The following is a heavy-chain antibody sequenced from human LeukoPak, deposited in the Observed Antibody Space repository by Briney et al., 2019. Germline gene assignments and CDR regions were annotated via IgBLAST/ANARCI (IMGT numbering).Heavy chain of an antibody. CDR1: GGSFSGYY. J-gene: IGHJ4*02. D-gene: IGHD4-17*01. V-gene: IGHV4-59*08. CDR3: ASLDTTVTLFDY. Sequence: SETLSLTCAVYGGSFSGYYWSWIRQPPGKGLEWIGYIYYSGSTNYNPSLKSRVTISVDTSKNQFSLKLTSVTAADTAVYYCASLDTTVTLFDYWGQGTLVTVSS. CDR2: IYYSGST.